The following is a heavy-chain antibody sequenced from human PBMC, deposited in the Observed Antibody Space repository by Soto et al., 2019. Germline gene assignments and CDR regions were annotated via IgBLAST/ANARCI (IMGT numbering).Heavy chain of an antibody. D-gene: IGHD2-21*02. CDR1: GGSVSDYY. CDR3: VRGPYCGGDCYFAS. V-gene: IGHV4-4*07. CDR2: IHPGGNT. J-gene: IGHJ4*02. Sequence: SETLSLTCTVYGGSVSDYYWSWVRQPAGKGLERIGRIHPGGNTNYSPSLMSRVTMSVDTSHNQFSLKLTSVTAADTAVYYCVRGPYCGGDCYFASWGQGALVTVSS.